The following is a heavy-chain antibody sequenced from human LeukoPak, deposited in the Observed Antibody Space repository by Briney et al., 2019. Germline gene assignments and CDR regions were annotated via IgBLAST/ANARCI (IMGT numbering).Heavy chain of an antibody. Sequence: GGSLRLSCATSGFTFSGYSMNWVRQAPGKGLEWISYISSSSINIHYGDSVKGRFTISRDNAENSLYLQMNSLRAEDTAVYYCVKSTQVGATSYWGQGTLVTVSS. J-gene: IGHJ4*02. CDR1: GFTFSGYS. CDR3: VKSTQVGATSY. CDR2: ISSSSINI. V-gene: IGHV3-48*01. D-gene: IGHD1-26*01.